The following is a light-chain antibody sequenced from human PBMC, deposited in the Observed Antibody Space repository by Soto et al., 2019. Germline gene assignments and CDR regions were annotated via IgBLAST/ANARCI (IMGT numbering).Light chain of an antibody. CDR2: AAS. CDR3: QQSYSTPRT. V-gene: IGKV1-39*01. J-gene: IGKJ1*01. CDR1: QSISNY. Sequence: DIQMTQSPSSLSASVGDRVPITCRASQSISNYLNWYQQKPGKAPKLLMYAASSLQSGVPSRFGGSGSGTDFPLTISSLQPEDFATYYCQQSYSTPRTFGQGTKVEIK.